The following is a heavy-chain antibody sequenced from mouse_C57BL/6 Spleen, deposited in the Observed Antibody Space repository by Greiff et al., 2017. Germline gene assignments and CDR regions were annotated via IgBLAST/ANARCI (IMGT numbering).Heavy chain of an antibody. D-gene: IGHD2-2*01. CDR2: IRSKSNNYAT. CDR1: GFSFNTYA. J-gene: IGHJ3*01. CDR3: VAGYDAWFAY. Sequence: EVQLVESGGGLVQPTGSLKLSCAASGFSFNTYAMNWVRQAPGKGLEWVARIRSKSNNYATYYAVSVKDRFTISRDHSASKLYLQMNNLKTEVTAMYYCVAGYDAWFAYWGQGTLVTVSA. V-gene: IGHV10-1*01.